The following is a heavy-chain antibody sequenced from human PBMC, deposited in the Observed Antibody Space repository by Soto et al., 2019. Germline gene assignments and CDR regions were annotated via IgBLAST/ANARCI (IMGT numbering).Heavy chain of an antibody. V-gene: IGHV1-8*01. Sequence: ASVKVSCKASGYTFTSYDINWVRQATGQGLEWMGWMNPNSGNTGYAQKFQGRVTMTRNTSISTAYMELSSLRSEDTAVYYCARAEGYSSSWVKVRQPWFDYWGQGTLVTVSS. CDR2: MNPNSGNT. CDR1: GYTFTSYD. J-gene: IGHJ4*02. D-gene: IGHD6-6*01. CDR3: ARAEGYSSSWVKVRQPWFDY.